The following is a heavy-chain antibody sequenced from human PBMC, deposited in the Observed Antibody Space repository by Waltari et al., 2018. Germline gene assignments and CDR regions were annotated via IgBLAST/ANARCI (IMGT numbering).Heavy chain of an antibody. Sequence: QLLLQESGPGLVKPSETLSLTCTVSGGSISSGTYYWGWIRQPPGKGLEWIGNIYYTGRAYYKPSLQSRGTISLDTSKNQFSLKLNSVTAADTAVYYCARVNRYFDWSRTPTPQFDYWGQGTLVTVSS. V-gene: IGHV4-39*07. CDR2: IYYTGRA. J-gene: IGHJ4*02. CDR1: GGSISSGTYY. D-gene: IGHD3-9*01. CDR3: ARVNRYFDWSRTPTPQFDY.